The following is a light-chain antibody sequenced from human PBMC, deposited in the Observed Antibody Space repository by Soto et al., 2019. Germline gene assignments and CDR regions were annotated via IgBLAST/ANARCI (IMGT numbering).Light chain of an antibody. CDR2: EVT. V-gene: IGLV2-14*01. Sequence: QSALTQPASVSGSPGQSITISCTGTSSDVGAYNYVSWFQQHPGKAPKLMIYEVTNRPSGVSTRFSGSKSGNTAFLIISGLQAEDEADYYCSSYTSSSTPVFGTGTKLTVL. CDR3: SSYTSSSTPV. J-gene: IGLJ1*01. CDR1: SSDVGAYNY.